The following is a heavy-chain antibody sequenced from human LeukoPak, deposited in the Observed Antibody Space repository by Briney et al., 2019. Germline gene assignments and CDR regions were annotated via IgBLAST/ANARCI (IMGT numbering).Heavy chain of an antibody. J-gene: IGHJ1*01. CDR3: ARRRYYDSTGYFE. V-gene: IGHV4-39*01. D-gene: IGHD3-22*01. CDR2: IYHSGRT. CDR1: GDYISSSSYY. Sequence: SETLSLTCAVSGDYISSSSYYWGWIRQSPGTGLEWIGDIYHSGRTYYNPSLKSRMAISIDTSKNQFSLRLRSMTAADTAVFYCARRRYYDSTGYFEWGRGTLVTVSS.